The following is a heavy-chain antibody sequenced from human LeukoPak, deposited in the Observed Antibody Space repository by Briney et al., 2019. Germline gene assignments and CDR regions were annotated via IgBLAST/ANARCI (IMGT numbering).Heavy chain of an antibody. CDR1: GYTFTHQW. V-gene: IGHV5-51*01. D-gene: IGHD3-16*01. CDR3: ARHSDVVGAI. Sequence: GESLKISCEASGYTFTHQWIGWVRQMPGTGLEWVGIIYPRDSDTIYSPSFQGHVTISADASINTAYLEWRSLEASDTAMYYCARHSDVVGAIWGQGTQVTVSS. J-gene: IGHJ4*02. CDR2: IYPRDSDT.